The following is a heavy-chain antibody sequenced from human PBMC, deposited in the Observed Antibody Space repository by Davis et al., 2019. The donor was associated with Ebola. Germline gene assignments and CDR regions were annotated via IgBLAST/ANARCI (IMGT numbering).Heavy chain of an antibody. D-gene: IGHD3-22*01. V-gene: IGHV3-30-3*01. CDR2: ISYDRSNK. CDR3: ARGGYYYLYGVVQPNAEYFQH. J-gene: IGHJ1*01. CDR1: GFTFSSYA. Sequence: PGGSLRLSCAASGFTFSSYAMHWVRQAPGKGLEWVALISYDRSNKYYADSVKGRFTISRDNSKNTLYLQMNSLRAEDTAVYYCARGGYYYLYGVVQPNAEYFQHWGQGTLVTVSS.